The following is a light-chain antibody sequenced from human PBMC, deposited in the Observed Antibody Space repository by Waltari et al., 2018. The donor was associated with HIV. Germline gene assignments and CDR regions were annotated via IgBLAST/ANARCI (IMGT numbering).Light chain of an antibody. CDR3: CSFAGSYTWL. V-gene: IGLV2-11*01. J-gene: IGLJ2*01. Sequence: QSALTQPRSVSGSPGQSVTISCTGTSSAIGGHNYVSWYQQLPGKVPKLMIYDLTKRPSGVPDRFSGSKSGNTASLTISGLQAEDEADYSCCSFAGSYTWLFGGGTKLTVL. CDR2: DLT. CDR1: SSAIGGHNY.